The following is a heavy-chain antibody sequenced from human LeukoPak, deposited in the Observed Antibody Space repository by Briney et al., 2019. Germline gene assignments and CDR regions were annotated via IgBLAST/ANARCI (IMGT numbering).Heavy chain of an antibody. J-gene: IGHJ6*03. Sequence: ASVKVSYKASGYTFNSYYMHWVRQAPGQGLGWMGIINPSGGGITYAQKFQGRVSMTRDTSTSTFYMELRRLRSEDTAVYYCARDCWFGSSPDNFMDVWGRGTTVTASS. CDR1: GYTFNSYY. D-gene: IGHD3-10*01. CDR2: INPSGGGI. V-gene: IGHV1-46*02. CDR3: ARDCWFGSSPDNFMDV.